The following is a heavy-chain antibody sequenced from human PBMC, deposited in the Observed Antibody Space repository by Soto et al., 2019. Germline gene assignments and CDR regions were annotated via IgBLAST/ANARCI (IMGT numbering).Heavy chain of an antibody. CDR2: IYFSGST. Sequence: SSETLSLTCTVSGDSITSSTYYWGWIRQPPGKGLEWIGSIYFSGSTYYNPSLKSRATISVDSSKNQFSLKLSSVTAADTAVYYCASLFRFLEWLSPANYYGMDVWGQGTTVTVSS. CDR1: GDSITSSTYY. CDR3: ASLFRFLEWLSPANYYGMDV. D-gene: IGHD3-3*01. J-gene: IGHJ6*02. V-gene: IGHV4-39*01.